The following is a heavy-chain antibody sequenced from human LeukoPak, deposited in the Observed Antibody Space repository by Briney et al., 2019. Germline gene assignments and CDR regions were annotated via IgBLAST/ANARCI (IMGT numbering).Heavy chain of an antibody. J-gene: IGHJ4*02. CDR1: GGSFSTYA. CDR2: IYPMLGVD. D-gene: IGHD1-14*01. CDR3: AREGSGTSSPMAY. Sequence: ASVKVSCKASGGSFSTYAVSWVRQAPGQGLEWMGRIYPMLGVDNYAQRFQGRVTITADKSTGTAYMELNSLTSEDTAVYYRAREGSGTSSPMAYWGQGTLVTVSS. V-gene: IGHV1-69*04.